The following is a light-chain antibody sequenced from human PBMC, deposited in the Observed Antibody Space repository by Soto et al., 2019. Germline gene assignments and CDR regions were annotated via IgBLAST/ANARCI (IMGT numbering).Light chain of an antibody. J-gene: IGKJ1*01. CDR1: QSVSSTY. V-gene: IGKV3-20*01. CDR2: GAS. Sequence: EIVLTQSPGTLSLSPGERATLSCRASQSVSSTYFAWYQQKPGQAPRLLIYGASSRATGIPDRFTGSGSGTDFTLTISRLEPEDFAVYYCQQYNIWWAFGQGTKVDIK. CDR3: QQYNIWWA.